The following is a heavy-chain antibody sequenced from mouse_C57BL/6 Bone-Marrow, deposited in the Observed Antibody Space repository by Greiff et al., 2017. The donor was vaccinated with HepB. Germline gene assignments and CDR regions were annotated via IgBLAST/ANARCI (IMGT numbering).Heavy chain of an antibody. Sequence: VQLQQSGSELRSPGSSVKLSCKDFDSEVFPIAYMSWVRQKPGHGFEWIGGILPSIGRTIYGEKFEDKATLDADTLSNTAYLELNSLTSEDSAIYYCARNLYYYGSSYRYFDVWGTGTTVTVSS. CDR1: DSEVFPIAY. CDR3: ARNLYYYGSSYRYFDV. D-gene: IGHD1-1*01. CDR2: ILPSIGRT. J-gene: IGHJ1*03. V-gene: IGHV15-2*01.